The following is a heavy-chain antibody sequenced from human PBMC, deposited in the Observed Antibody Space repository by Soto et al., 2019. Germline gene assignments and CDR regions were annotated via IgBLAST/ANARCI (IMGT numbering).Heavy chain of an antibody. Sequence: PVGSLRLSGAASGFTFNTYGMHWVRQAPGKGLEWVAVISYDGSEKYYVDSVKGRFTISKDNSKNTLYLQMNGLRPEDTAVYYCAKSPNFYCSSPNCYKYYFDHWGQGTRVTVSS. D-gene: IGHD2-2*02. CDR1: GFTFNTYG. CDR3: AKSPNFYCSSPNCYKYYFDH. CDR2: ISYDGSEK. V-gene: IGHV3-30*18. J-gene: IGHJ4*02.